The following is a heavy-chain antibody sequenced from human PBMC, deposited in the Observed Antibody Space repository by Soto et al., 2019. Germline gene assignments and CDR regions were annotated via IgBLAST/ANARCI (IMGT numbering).Heavy chain of an antibody. CDR3: ARDWERAAAGLLDY. CDR1: GFTFSSYG. D-gene: IGHD6-13*01. CDR2: IWYDGSNK. V-gene: IGHV3-33*01. Sequence: HPGGSLRLSCAASGFTFSSYGMHWVRQAPGKGLEWVAVIWYDGSNKYYADSVKGRFTISRDNSKNTLYLQMNSLRAEDTAVYYCARDWERAAAGLLDYWGQGTLVTVSS. J-gene: IGHJ4*02.